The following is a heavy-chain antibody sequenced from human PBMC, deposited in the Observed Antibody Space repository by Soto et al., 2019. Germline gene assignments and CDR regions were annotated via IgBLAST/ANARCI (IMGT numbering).Heavy chain of an antibody. CDR3: ARLDIAAAGPFWPDY. CDR1: GGSISSYY. D-gene: IGHD6-13*01. CDR2: IYYSGST. J-gene: IGHJ4*02. V-gene: IGHV4-59*08. Sequence: LSLTCTVSGGSISSYYWSWIRQPPGKGLEWIGYIYYSGSTNYNPSLKSRVTISVDTSKNQFSLKLSSVTAADTAVYYCARLDIAAAGPFWPDYWGQGTLVTVSS.